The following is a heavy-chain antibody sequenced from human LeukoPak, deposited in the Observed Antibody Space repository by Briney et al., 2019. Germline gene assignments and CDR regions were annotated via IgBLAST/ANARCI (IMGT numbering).Heavy chain of an antibody. V-gene: IGHV4-61*02. D-gene: IGHD1-1*01. CDR1: GGSISSGSYY. J-gene: IGHJ5*02. CDR3: AGPDNWNDEP. Sequence: SETLSLTCTVSGGSISSGSYYWSWIRQPAGKGLEWIGRIYTSGSTNYNPSLKSRITISVDTSKNQFSLKLSSVTAADTALYYCAGPDNWNDEPWGQGTLVTVSS. CDR2: IYTSGST.